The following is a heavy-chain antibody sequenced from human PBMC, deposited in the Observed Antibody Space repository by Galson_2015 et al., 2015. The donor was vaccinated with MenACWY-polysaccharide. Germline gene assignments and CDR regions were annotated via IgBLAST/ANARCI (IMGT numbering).Heavy chain of an antibody. V-gene: IGHV3-30-3*01. CDR3: ARGSTVVTPADY. J-gene: IGHJ4*02. CDR1: GFTFSSYD. CDR2: ISYDGSNK. D-gene: IGHD4-23*01. Sequence: SLRLSCAASGFTFSSYDMHWVRQAPGEGLEWVAVISYDGSNKYYADSVKGRFTISRDNSKNTLYLQMNSLRAEDTAVYYCARGSTVVTPADYWGQGTLVTVSS.